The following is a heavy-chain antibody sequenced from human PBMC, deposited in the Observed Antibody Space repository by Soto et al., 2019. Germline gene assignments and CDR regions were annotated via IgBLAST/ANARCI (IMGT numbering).Heavy chain of an antibody. CDR3: AKDQYIAVAGQGAFDI. Sequence: EVQLLESGGGLVQPGGSLRLSCAASGFTFSSYAMSWVRQAPGKGLEWVSAISGSGGSTYYADSVKGRFTISRDNSKNTLYLQMNSLRAEDTAVYYCAKDQYIAVAGQGAFDIWGQGTMVTVSS. CDR2: ISGSGGST. CDR1: GFTFSSYA. V-gene: IGHV3-23*01. J-gene: IGHJ3*02. D-gene: IGHD6-19*01.